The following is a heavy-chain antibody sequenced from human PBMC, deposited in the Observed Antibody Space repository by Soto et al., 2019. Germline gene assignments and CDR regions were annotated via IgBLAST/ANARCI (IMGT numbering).Heavy chain of an antibody. CDR1: GGSWIGYC. CDR2: IYYIGTT. Sequence: QSITDAGCGGSWIGYCWSWILQPPGKGLEWIGSIYYIGTTYYSPSLKSRVTISVDTSKNQFSLKLSSVTAADTAVYYCARHIDSGTYLFDYWGQGTLVTVSS. CDR3: ARHIDSGTYLFDY. J-gene: IGHJ4*02. V-gene: IGHV4-39*01. D-gene: IGHD1-26*01.